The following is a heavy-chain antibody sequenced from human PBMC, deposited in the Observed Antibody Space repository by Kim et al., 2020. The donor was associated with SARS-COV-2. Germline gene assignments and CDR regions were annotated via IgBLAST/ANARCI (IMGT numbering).Heavy chain of an antibody. V-gene: IGHV4-34*01. J-gene: IGHJ4*02. D-gene: IGHD3-10*01. CDR1: GGSFSGYY. CDR3: ARLRRGNYYGSGSYFVL. CDR2: INHSGST. Sequence: SETLSLTCAVYGGSFSGYYWSWIRQPPGKGLEWIGEINHSGSTNYNPSLKSRVTISVDTSKNQFSLKLSSVTAADTAVYYCARLRRGNYYGSGSYFVLWGQGTLVTVSS.